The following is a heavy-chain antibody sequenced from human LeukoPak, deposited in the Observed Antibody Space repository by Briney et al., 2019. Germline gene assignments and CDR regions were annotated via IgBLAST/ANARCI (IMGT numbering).Heavy chain of an antibody. CDR1: GGSISSTSYY. D-gene: IGHD6-19*01. J-gene: IGHJ5*02. V-gene: IGHV4-39*07. CDR3: ARTGWQWRDDNTNWFDP. Sequence: KPSETLSLTCTVSGGSISSTSYYWGWIRQPPGKGMEWIGSIYYSGSTYYNPSLKSRVTISVDTSKNQFSLKLSSVTAADTAVYYCARTGWQWRDDNTNWFDPWGQGTLVTVSS. CDR2: IYYSGST.